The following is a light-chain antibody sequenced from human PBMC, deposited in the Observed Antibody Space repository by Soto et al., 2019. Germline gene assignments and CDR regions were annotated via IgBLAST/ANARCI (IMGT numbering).Light chain of an antibody. CDR2: DAS. J-gene: IGKJ1*01. CDR1: QSVSSN. Sequence: EIVMTQSPATLSVSPGERATLSCRASQSVSSNLAWYQQKTGQAPRLLIYDASTRATGIPARFSGSGSGTEFTLTISSLQSEDFAVYYCQQYTNWRTFGQGTKVEIK. CDR3: QQYTNWRT. V-gene: IGKV3-15*01.